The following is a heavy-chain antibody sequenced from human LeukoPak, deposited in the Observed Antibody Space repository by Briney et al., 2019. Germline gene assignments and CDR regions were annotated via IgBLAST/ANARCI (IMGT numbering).Heavy chain of an antibody. CDR1: GGTISNYV. Sequence: SVEVSCKAAGGTISNYVISWVRQAPGQGLEWMGGIIPIFTTANYAQKFQGRVTITADESTSTAYMELSSLRSEDTAVYYCARDLRDGYKYFQHWGQGTLVTVSS. CDR2: IIPIFTTA. CDR3: ARDLRDGYKYFQH. J-gene: IGHJ1*01. V-gene: IGHV1-69*13. D-gene: IGHD5-24*01.